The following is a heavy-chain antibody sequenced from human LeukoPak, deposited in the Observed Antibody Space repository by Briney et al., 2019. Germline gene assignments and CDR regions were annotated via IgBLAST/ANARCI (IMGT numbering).Heavy chain of an antibody. V-gene: IGHV1-46*02. Sequence: GASVRVSCKTSEYTFNNFYMHWVRQAPGQGLEWMGVINPSGGGTRYAQKFQGRVTVTRDTSTSTVYMDLNSLTSEDTAVYYCATDEGGGGKSVGWGQGTLVTVSS. J-gene: IGHJ4*02. CDR3: ATDEGGGGKSVG. CDR2: INPSGGGT. D-gene: IGHD4-23*01. CDR1: EYTFNNFY.